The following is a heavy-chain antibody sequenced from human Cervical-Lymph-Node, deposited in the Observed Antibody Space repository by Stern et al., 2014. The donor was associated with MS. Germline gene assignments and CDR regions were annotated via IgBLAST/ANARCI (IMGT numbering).Heavy chain of an antibody. Sequence: EVQLVESGGGLVQPGRSLRLSCVTSGFTFDDYAMHWVRQAPGKGLDWVSGISWNSDRVDYEGSVRGRFSIARDNAKSIRFLGMNILRDEDTALYYGARPRGRGSGHGSGHYFIPAFDSWGQGTLVTVSS. CDR2: ISWNSDRV. V-gene: IGHV3-9*01. CDR3: ARPRGRGSGHGSGHYFIPAFDS. D-gene: IGHD3-22*01. CDR1: GFTFDDYA. J-gene: IGHJ4*02.